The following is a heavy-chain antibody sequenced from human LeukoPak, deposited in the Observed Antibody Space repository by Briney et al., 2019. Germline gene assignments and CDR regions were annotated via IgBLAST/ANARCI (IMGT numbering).Heavy chain of an antibody. CDR3: ARSALYYYDSSGYYYFDY. V-gene: IGHV1-18*01. Sequence: ASVKVSCKASGYTFTSYGISWVRQAPGQGLEWMGWISAYNGNTNYAQKLQGRVTMTTDTSTSTAYMELRSLRSDDTAVYYCARSALYYYDSSGYYYFDYWGQGTLVTVSS. D-gene: IGHD3-22*01. J-gene: IGHJ4*02. CDR2: ISAYNGNT. CDR1: GYTFTSYG.